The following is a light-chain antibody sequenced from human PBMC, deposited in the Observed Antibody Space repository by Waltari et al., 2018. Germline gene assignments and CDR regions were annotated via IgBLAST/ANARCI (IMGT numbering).Light chain of an antibody. V-gene: IGKV1-33*01. CDR2: DAS. CDR1: QDISNY. Sequence: DIQMTQSPSSLSASVGDRVTITCQASQDISNYLHWHQQKTGKAPKVLIYDASNLERGVPPKFSGSRSRTDFTFTISSLQPEDIATYYCQRYDHLPYTFGQGTKLEI. CDR3: QRYDHLPYT. J-gene: IGKJ2*01.